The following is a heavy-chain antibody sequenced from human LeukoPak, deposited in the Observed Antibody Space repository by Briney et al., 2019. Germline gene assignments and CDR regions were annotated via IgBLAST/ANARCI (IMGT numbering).Heavy chain of an antibody. V-gene: IGHV1-46*01. CDR1: GYTFTTYG. D-gene: IGHD3-10*01. Sequence: ASVKVSCKASGYTFTTYGISWVRQAPGQGLEWMGIINPSGGSTSYAQKFQGRVTITADKSTSTAYMELSSLRSEDTAVYYCARGGRLNYYSFDYWGQGTLVTVSS. J-gene: IGHJ4*02. CDR2: INPSGGST. CDR3: ARGGRLNYYSFDY.